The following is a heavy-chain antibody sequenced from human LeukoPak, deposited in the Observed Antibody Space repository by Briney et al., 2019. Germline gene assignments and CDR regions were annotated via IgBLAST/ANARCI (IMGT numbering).Heavy chain of an antibody. CDR3: ARVNEQYQLPKSNWFDP. V-gene: IGHV4-30-4*01. CDR1: GGSISSGDYY. J-gene: IGHJ5*02. Sequence: PSETLPLTSTVSGGSISSGDYYWSWIRQPPGTGLEWIGYIYYSGSTYYNPSLKSRVTISVDTSKNQFSLKLSSVTAADTAVYYCARVNEQYQLPKSNWFDPWGQGTLVTVSS. CDR2: IYYSGST. D-gene: IGHD2-2*01.